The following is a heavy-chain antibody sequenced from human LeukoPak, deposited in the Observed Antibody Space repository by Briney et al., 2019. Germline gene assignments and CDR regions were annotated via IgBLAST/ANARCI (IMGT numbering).Heavy chain of an antibody. V-gene: IGHV4-39*01. J-gene: IGHJ5*02. CDR3: ARIYSSSWFPNWFDP. CDR2: IYYSGST. D-gene: IGHD6-13*01. Sequence: SETLSLTCTVSGGSISSSSYYWGWIRQPPGKGLEWIGSIYYSGSTYYNPSLKSRVTISVDTSKNQFSLKLSSVTAADTAVYYCARIYSSSWFPNWFDPWGQGTLVTVSS. CDR1: GGSISSSSYY.